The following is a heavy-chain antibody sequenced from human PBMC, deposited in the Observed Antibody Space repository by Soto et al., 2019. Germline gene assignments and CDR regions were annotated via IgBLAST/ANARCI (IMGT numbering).Heavy chain of an antibody. CDR1: GFTFSSYG. CDR2: ISYDGSNK. CDR3: AKGGEAARPGLDY. D-gene: IGHD6-6*01. V-gene: IGHV3-30*18. J-gene: IGHJ4*02. Sequence: GGSLRLSCAASGFTFSSYGMHWVRQAPGKGLEWVAVISYDGSNKYYADSVKGRFTISSDNSKNTLYLQMNSLRAEDTAVYYCAKGGEAARPGLDYWGQGTLVTVSS.